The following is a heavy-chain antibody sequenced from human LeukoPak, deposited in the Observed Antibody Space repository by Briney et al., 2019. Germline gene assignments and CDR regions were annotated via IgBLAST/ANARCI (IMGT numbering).Heavy chain of an antibody. D-gene: IGHD3-22*01. V-gene: IGHV4-59*01. CDR3: AITDYYDSSGYYH. Sequence: SETLSLTCTVSGGSISSYYWSWIRQPPGKGLEWIGYIYYSGSTNYNPSLKSRVTISVDTSKNQFSLKLSSVTAADTAVYYCAITDYYDSSGYYHWGQGTLVTVSS. J-gene: IGHJ5*02. CDR2: IYYSGST. CDR1: GGSISSYY.